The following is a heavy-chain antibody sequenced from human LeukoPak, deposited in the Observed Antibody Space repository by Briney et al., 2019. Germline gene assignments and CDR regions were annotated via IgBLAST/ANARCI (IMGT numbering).Heavy chain of an antibody. CDR3: AKDLVRIVVVPYYFDY. CDR1: GFTFSSYG. J-gene: IGHJ4*02. Sequence: SGGSLRLSCAASGFTFSSYGMYWVRQAPGEGLEWVAFTRYDGSNKYYADSVEGRFTISRDNSKNTLYLKMNSLRAEDTAVYYCAKDLVRIVVVPYYFDYWGQGTLVTVSS. V-gene: IGHV3-30*02. D-gene: IGHD3-22*01. CDR2: TRYDGSNK.